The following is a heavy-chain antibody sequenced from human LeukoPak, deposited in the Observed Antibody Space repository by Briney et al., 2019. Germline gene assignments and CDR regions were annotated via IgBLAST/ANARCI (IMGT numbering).Heavy chain of an antibody. CDR2: IYYSGST. Sequence: PSETLSLTCTVSGGSISSYYWSWIRQPPGKGLEWIGYIYYSGSTNYNPSLKSRVTISVDTSKNQFSLKLSFVTAADTAVYYCARGTPLQYYDFWSGVNYYYYMDVWGKGTTVTVSS. J-gene: IGHJ6*03. D-gene: IGHD3-3*01. V-gene: IGHV4-59*01. CDR1: GGSISSYY. CDR3: ARGTPLQYYDFWSGVNYYYYMDV.